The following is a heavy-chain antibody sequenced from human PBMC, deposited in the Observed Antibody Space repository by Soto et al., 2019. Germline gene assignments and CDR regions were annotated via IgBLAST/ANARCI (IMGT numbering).Heavy chain of an antibody. CDR1: GGTFSSYA. CDR3: ARAVFGGNSYYYYGMDV. D-gene: IGHD2-21*02. V-gene: IGHV1-69*13. Sequence: EASVKVSCKASGGTFSSYAISWVRQAPGQGLEWMGGIIPIFGTANYAQKFQGRVTITADESTSTAYMELSSLRSEDTAVYYCARAVFGGNSYYYYGMDVWGQGTTVTVSS. J-gene: IGHJ6*02. CDR2: IIPIFGTA.